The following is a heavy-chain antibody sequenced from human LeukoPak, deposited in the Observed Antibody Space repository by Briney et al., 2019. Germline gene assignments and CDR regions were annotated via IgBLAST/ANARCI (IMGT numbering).Heavy chain of an antibody. CDR3: ASIMRTYCGGDCYSNWFDP. CDR1: GGSISSGGYS. D-gene: IGHD2-21*02. CDR2: IYHSGST. Sequence: SESLSLTCAVSGGSISSGGYSWSWIRQPPGRGLEWIGYIYHSGSTYYNPSLKSRVTISVDRSKNQFSLKLSSVTAADTAVYYCASIMRTYCGGDCYSNWFDPWGQGTLVTVSS. J-gene: IGHJ5*02. V-gene: IGHV4-30-2*01.